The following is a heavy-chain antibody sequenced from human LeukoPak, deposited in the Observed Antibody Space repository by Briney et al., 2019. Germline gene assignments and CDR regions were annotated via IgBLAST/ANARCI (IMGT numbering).Heavy chain of an antibody. V-gene: IGHV3-33*01. Sequence: GGSLRLSCAASGFTFSSYGMHWVRQAPGKGLEWVAVIWYDGSNKYYADSVKGRFTISRDNSKNTLYLQTNSLRAEDTAVYYCAGEIRSDYYGSGKVVDYWGQGTLVTVSS. CDR3: AGEIRSDYYGSGKVVDY. J-gene: IGHJ4*02. D-gene: IGHD3-10*01. CDR2: IWYDGSNK. CDR1: GFTFSSYG.